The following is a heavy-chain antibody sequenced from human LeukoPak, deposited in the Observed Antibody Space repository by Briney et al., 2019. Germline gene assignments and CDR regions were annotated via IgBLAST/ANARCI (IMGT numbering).Heavy chain of an antibody. D-gene: IGHD3-3*01. J-gene: IGHJ4*02. CDR1: GFTFDDYI. V-gene: IGHV3-43*01. Sequence: PGGSLRLSCAASGFTFDDYIMHWVRQVPGKGLEWVSLISWDGSSTSYADSVKGRFTISRDNSKNSLYLQMNSLRTEDTAFYYCAVGVVTPSYFDFWGQGTLVTVSS. CDR3: AVGVVTPSYFDF. CDR2: ISWDGSST.